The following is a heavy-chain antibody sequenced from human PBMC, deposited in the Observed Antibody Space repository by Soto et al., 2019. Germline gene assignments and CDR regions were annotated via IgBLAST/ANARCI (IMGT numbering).Heavy chain of an antibody. CDR1: GGSIRSGGYY. D-gene: IGHD4-17*01. CDR3: ARGVGNDYSDYYFDY. V-gene: IGHV4-31*03. J-gene: IGHJ4*02. CDR2: VYYSGST. Sequence: QVQLQESGPGLVKPSQTLSLTCTVSGGSIRSGGYYWSWIRQPPGKGLEWIGYVYYSGSTYFTPSLKIRVTISVDTSKNQFSLKLSSVTAADTAVYYCARGVGNDYSDYYFDYWGQGTLVTVSS.